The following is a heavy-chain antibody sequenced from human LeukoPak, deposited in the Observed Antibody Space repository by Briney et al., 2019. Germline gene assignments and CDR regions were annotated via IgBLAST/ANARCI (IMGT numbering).Heavy chain of an antibody. CDR1: GFTFSSYG. Sequence: PRGSLRLSCAASGFTFSSYGMHWVRQAPGKGLEWVAVIWYDGSNKYYADSVKGRFTISRDNSKNTLYLQMNSLRVEDTAVYYCAKDSDTATVVDYWGQGTLVTVSS. V-gene: IGHV3-33*06. CDR2: IWYDGSNK. CDR3: AKDSDTATVVDY. D-gene: IGHD5-18*01. J-gene: IGHJ4*02.